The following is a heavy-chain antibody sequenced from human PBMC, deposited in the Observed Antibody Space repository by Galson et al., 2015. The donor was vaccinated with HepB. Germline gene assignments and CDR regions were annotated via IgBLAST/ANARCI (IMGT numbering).Heavy chain of an antibody. V-gene: IGHV3-30*02. CDR3: GTKRLEYCSGGICLGPYYFDY. Sequence: SLRLSCAASGLTFSSYGMNWVRQAPGKGLEWISFIRYDGGNKYYADSVKGRFTISRDNSKNTLYLQINSPRPEDMTVYYCGTKRLEYCSGGICLGPYYFDYWGQGTLVSVSS. CDR2: IRYDGGNK. D-gene: IGHD2-15*01. CDR1: GLTFSSYG. J-gene: IGHJ4*02.